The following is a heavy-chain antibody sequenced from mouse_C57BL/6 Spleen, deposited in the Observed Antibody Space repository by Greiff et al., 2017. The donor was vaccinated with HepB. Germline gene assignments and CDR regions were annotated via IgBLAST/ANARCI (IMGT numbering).Heavy chain of an antibody. V-gene: IGHV7-3*01. CDR1: GFTFTDYY. CDR2: IRNKANGYTT. J-gene: IGHJ3*01. Sequence: EVQRVESGGGLVQPGGSLSLSCAASGFTFTDYYMSWVRQPPGKALEWLGFIRNKANGYTTEYSASVKGRFTISRDNSQSILYLQMNALRAEDSATYYCARSSNFWFAYWGQGTLVTVSA. CDR3: ARSSNFWFAY. D-gene: IGHD4-1*01.